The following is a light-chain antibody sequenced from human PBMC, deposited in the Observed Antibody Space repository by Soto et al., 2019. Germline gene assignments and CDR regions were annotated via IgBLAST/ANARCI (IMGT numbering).Light chain of an antibody. V-gene: IGLV2-14*01. CDR3: SSYTSTNIYV. Sequence: QSALTQPASVSGSPGQSITISCTGTGSDVGGYAYVSWYQQHPGKAPKLMIYEVSNRPSGVSNRFSGSKSGNTASLTISGLHTEDQGDYYCSSYTSTNIYVFGTGTKLTVL. J-gene: IGLJ1*01. CDR1: GSDVGGYAY. CDR2: EVS.